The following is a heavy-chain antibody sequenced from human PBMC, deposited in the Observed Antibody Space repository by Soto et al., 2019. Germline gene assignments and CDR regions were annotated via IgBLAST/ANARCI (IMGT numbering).Heavy chain of an antibody. CDR3: ARGYDSSGYYYFDY. J-gene: IGHJ4*02. CDR2: IGTAGDT. CDR1: GFTFGSYD. Sequence: GGSLRLSCAASGFTFGSYDMHWVRQATGKGLEWVSAIGTAGDTYYPGSVKGRFTISRENAKNSLYLQTNSLRAGDTAVYYCARGYDSSGYYYFDYWGQGTLVTVSS. D-gene: IGHD3-22*01. V-gene: IGHV3-13*01.